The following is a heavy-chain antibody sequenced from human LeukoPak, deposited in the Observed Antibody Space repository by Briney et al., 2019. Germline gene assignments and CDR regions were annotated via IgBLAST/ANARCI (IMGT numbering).Heavy chain of an antibody. CDR3: ARVPYDSSGYYGDGAFDI. V-gene: IGHV4-59*01. CDR2: IYYSGST. D-gene: IGHD3-22*01. J-gene: IGHJ3*02. Sequence: PSETLSLTCTVSGGSISSYYWSWIRQPPGKGLEWIGYIYYSGSTNYNPSLKSRVTISVDTSKNQFSLKLSSVTAADTAVYYCARVPYDSSGYYGDGAFDIWGQGTMVTVSS. CDR1: GGSISSYY.